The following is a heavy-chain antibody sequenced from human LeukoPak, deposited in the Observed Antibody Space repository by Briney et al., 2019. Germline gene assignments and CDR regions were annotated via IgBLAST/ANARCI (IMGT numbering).Heavy chain of an antibody. CDR2: IISIISMI. CDR1: GVTFSSYT. CDR3: ARVWSSGYTKDY. Sequence: GASLRLSCKASGVTFSSYTINWVRQAPGKGLEWLSYIISIISMIYYADPVKGRFTITRDNSKNSVYLQMNSLRAEDTAVYYCARVWSSGYTKDYWGQGTLVTVSS. J-gene: IGHJ4*02. V-gene: IGHV3-48*04. D-gene: IGHD3-22*01.